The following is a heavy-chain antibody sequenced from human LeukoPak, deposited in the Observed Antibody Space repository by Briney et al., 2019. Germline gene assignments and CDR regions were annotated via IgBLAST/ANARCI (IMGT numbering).Heavy chain of an antibody. J-gene: IGHJ4*02. CDR2: IWSDGSNK. V-gene: IGHV3-33*06. CDR3: AKDAQRGFDYSNSLEH. Sequence: PGRSLRLSCAASGFTFSHYGMHWVRQAPGKGLEWVAVIWSDGSNKYYADSVKGRLTISRDNSKNTVSLQMNSLRTGDTAVYYCAKDAQRGFDYSNSLEHWGQGSLVTVSS. D-gene: IGHD4-11*01. CDR1: GFTFSHYG.